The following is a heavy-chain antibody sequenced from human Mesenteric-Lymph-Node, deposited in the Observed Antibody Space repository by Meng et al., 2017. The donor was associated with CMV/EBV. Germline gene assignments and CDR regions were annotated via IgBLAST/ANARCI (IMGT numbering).Heavy chain of an antibody. CDR3: AKRTSYSFDY. J-gene: IGHJ4*02. CDR2: IYPGDSDT. CDR1: GYSFTSYW. Sequence: ISCKGSGYSFTSYWIGWVRQMPGKGLEWMGIIYPGDSDTRYSPSFQGQVSISADRSISTAYLQWGSLKASDTAIYYCAKRTSYSFDYWGQGTLVTVSS. V-gene: IGHV5-51*01.